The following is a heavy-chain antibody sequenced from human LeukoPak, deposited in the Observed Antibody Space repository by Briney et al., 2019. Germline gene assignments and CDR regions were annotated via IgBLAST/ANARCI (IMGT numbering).Heavy chain of an antibody. J-gene: IGHJ4*02. CDR3: AKDSGSYYC. D-gene: IGHD1-26*01. CDR1: GFTFSSYA. V-gene: IGHV3-23*01. Sequence: PGGSLRLSCAASGFTFSSYAMSWVRQAPGKGLEWVSGISGGGGSTYYADSVKGRFTISRDNSKNTLYLQMNSLTAEDTAVYYCAKDSGSYYCWGQGTLVTVYS. CDR2: ISGGGGST.